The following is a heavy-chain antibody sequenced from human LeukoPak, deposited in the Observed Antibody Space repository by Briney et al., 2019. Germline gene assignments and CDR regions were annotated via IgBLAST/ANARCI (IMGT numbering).Heavy chain of an antibody. CDR3: ASGYGGNYYFDY. D-gene: IGHD5-12*01. J-gene: IGHJ4*02. CDR2: TSWNSGSI. V-gene: IGHV3-9*01. Sequence: PGRSLRLSCAASGFTFDDYAMHWVRQAPGKGLEWVSGTSWNSGSIGYADSVKGRSTISRDNAKNSLYLQMNSLRAEDTALYYCASGYGGNYYFDYWGQGTLVTVSS. CDR1: GFTFDDYA.